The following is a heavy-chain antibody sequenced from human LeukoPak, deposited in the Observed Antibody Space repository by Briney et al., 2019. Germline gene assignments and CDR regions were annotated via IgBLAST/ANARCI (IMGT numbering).Heavy chain of an antibody. J-gene: IGHJ5*02. CDR2: IYTSGST. CDR3: ARISTPAMPFDP. Sequence: SETLSLTCTVSGGSISSGSYYWSWIRQPAGKGLEWIGRIYTSGSTNYNPSLKSRVTISVDTSKNQFSLKLSSVTAADTAVYYCARISTPAMPFDPWGQGTLVTVSS. D-gene: IGHD2-2*01. V-gene: IGHV4-61*02. CDR1: GGSISSGSYY.